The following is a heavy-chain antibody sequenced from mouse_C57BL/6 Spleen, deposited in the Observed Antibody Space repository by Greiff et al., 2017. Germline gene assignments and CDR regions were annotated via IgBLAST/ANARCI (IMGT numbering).Heavy chain of an antibody. D-gene: IGHD4-1*01. CDR1: GFTFSDYG. CDR2: ISSRSSTI. Sequence: EVKLMESGGGLVKPGGSLKLSCAASGFTFSDYGMHWVRQAPETGLARVAYISSRSSTIYYADTVNGRFTTSRAHAKNTLFLQMTSRRSEDTAMDYGARDWACAYWGQGGLVTVSA. J-gene: IGHJ3*01. CDR3: ARDWACAY. V-gene: IGHV5-17*01.